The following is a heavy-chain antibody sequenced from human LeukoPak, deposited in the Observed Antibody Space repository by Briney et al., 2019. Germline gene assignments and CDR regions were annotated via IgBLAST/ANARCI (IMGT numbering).Heavy chain of an antibody. CDR3: ARYSSPVGNCFDP. Sequence: PGGSLRLSCAASGFTFSSFEMNWVRQAPGKGLEWVSYISSDGTTIYCAGSVKGRFTISRDNARNSLYLQMNSLRAEDTAVYYCARYSSPVGNCFDPWGQGTLVTVSS. CDR2: ISSDGTTI. V-gene: IGHV3-48*03. J-gene: IGHJ5*02. CDR1: GFTFSSFE. D-gene: IGHD4-11*01.